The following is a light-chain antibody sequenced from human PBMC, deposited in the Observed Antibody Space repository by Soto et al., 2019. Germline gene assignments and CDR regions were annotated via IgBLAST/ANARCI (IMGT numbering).Light chain of an antibody. CDR3: EQYNNWPIT. Sequence: EIVMTQSPSTLSVSPVERSTLSFRASQYIGSNLAWYQQKPGQTPRLLIYGASTRATGLPARFSGSGSGTEFTLTISSLQSEDFAVYYCEQYNNWPITFGQGTRLEIK. J-gene: IGKJ5*01. CDR2: GAS. V-gene: IGKV3-15*01. CDR1: QYIGSN.